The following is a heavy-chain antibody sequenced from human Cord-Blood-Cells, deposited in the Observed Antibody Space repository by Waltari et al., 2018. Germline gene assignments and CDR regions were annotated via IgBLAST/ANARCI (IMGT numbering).Heavy chain of an antibody. Sequence: QVQLQQWGAGLLKPSETLSLTCAVSGGSFSGYYWSWIRHPPGKGLEWIGEINHSESTNYNPSLKSRVTISVDAAKDQFSLKLSSVTAADTAVYYCARGGDWSSSWYGYWGQGTLVTVSS. V-gene: IGHV4-34*01. CDR2: INHSEST. CDR1: GGSFSGYY. J-gene: IGHJ4*02. CDR3: ARGGDWSSSWYGY. D-gene: IGHD6-13*01.